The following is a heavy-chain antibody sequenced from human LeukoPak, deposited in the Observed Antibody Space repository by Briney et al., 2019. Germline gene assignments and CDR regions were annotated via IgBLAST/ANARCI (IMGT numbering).Heavy chain of an antibody. CDR2: IYPGDSDT. CDR1: GYSCTSYW. V-gene: IGHV5-51*01. J-gene: IGHJ4*02. Sequence: GESLKISCKGSGYSCTSYWIGWVRQMPGKGLEWMGIIYPGDSDTRYSPSFQGQVTISADKSISTAYLQWSSLKASDTAMYYCARVPDYYDSSGQMDYWGQGTLVTVSS. D-gene: IGHD3-22*01. CDR3: ARVPDYYDSSGQMDY.